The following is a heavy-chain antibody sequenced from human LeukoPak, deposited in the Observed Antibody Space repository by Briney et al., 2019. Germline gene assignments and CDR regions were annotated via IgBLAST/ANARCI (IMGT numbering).Heavy chain of an antibody. CDR2: IYYSGST. J-gene: IGHJ4*02. Sequence: SETLSLTCTVSGRSIISYYWSSIRQPPGKGLEWVRHIYYSGSTNYNPSLKRRVTLSVDTPKHQLSPKLSSVTPADTAVYYCARGFRDYYDSSGSTYYFDYWGQGTLVTVSS. CDR1: GRSIISYY. V-gene: IGHV4-59*01. D-gene: IGHD3-22*01. CDR3: ARGFRDYYDSSGSTYYFDY.